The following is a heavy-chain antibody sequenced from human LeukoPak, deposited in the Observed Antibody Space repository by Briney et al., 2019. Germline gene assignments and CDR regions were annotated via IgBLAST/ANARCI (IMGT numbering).Heavy chain of an antibody. D-gene: IGHD3-10*01. Sequence: SVKVSCKASGGTFSSYTISWVRQAPGQGLEWMGGIIPIFGTANYAQKFQGRVTITADESTSTAYMELSSLRSEDTAVYYCARLVNGVSRAYYYYYMDVWGKGTTVTISS. V-gene: IGHV1-69*01. CDR1: GGTFSSYT. J-gene: IGHJ6*03. CDR2: IIPIFGTA. CDR3: ARLVNGVSRAYYYYYMDV.